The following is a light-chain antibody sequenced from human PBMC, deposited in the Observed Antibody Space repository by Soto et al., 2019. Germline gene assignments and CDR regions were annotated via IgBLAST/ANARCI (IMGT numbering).Light chain of an antibody. J-gene: IGKJ1*01. V-gene: IGKV3-20*01. CDR2: HTS. Sequence: ENVLTQSPGTLSLSPGERATLSCRASQSISSSSLAGYQQEPGRAPRLLIYHTSSMATGIPDRFSGSGSGTDFTLTISRLEPEDFAVYYCQQYDSSPRTFGQGTKVEIK. CDR1: QSISSSS. CDR3: QQYDSSPRT.